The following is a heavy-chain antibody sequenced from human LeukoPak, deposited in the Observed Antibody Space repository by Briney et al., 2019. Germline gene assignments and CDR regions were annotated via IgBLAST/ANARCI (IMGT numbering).Heavy chain of an antibody. CDR1: GGSISSYY. CDR2: IYYSGST. D-gene: IGHD6-25*01. J-gene: IGHJ4*02. V-gene: IGHV4-59*01. CDR3: ARDGYGSGLSFDY. Sequence: SETLSLTCTASGGSISSYYWSWIRQPPGKGLEWIGYIYYSGSTNYNPSLKSRVTISVDTSKNQFSLKLSSVTAADTAVYYCARDGYGSGLSFDYWGQGTLVTVSS.